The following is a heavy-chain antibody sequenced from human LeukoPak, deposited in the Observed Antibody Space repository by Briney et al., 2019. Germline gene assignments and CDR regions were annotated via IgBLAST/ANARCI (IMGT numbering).Heavy chain of an antibody. Sequence: ASVKVSCKASGYTFTGYYMHWVRQAPGQGLEWMGWINPNSGGTNYAQKFQGRVTMTRDTSISTAYMELSRLRSDDTAVYYCARAETFYYDSSGYYPAYWGQGTLVTVSS. D-gene: IGHD3-22*01. CDR3: ARAETFYYDSSGYYPAY. V-gene: IGHV1-2*02. J-gene: IGHJ4*02. CDR1: GYTFTGYY. CDR2: INPNSGGT.